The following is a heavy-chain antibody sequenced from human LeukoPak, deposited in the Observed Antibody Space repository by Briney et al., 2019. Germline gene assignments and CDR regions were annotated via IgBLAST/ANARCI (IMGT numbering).Heavy chain of an antibody. J-gene: IGHJ4*02. V-gene: IGHV3-30*03. CDR1: GFSFDANG. Sequence: GKSPRLSCAASGFSFDANGLHWVRQAPGKELEWVAVISTDGSNTYYGDSVKGRFTISRDNSRNTLYLQMNSLRPDDTAVYYCVILSYGDYYGSTSHFGGYFDSWGQGSLVTVSS. CDR3: VILSYGDYYGSTSHFGGYFDS. CDR2: ISTDGSNT. D-gene: IGHD3-10*01.